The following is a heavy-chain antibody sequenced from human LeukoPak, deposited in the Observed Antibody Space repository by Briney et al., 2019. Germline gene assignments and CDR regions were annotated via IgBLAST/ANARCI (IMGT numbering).Heavy chain of an antibody. Sequence: GGSLGLSCAASGFTFSTSWMHWVRQAPGEGLVWVSRISSDGITTTYADSVKGRFTISRDNAKNTLYLQMNSLRVEDTAVYYCARVRSSSWYDYWGQGALVTVSS. CDR2: ISSDGITT. CDR1: GFTFSTSW. D-gene: IGHD6-13*01. J-gene: IGHJ4*02. CDR3: ARVRSSSWYDY. V-gene: IGHV3-74*01.